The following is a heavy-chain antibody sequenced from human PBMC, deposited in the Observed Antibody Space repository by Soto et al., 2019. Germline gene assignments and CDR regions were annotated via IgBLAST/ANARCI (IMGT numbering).Heavy chain of an antibody. CDR1: GGSFSGYY. J-gene: IGHJ4*02. Sequence: QVQLQQWGAGLLKPSETLSLTCAVYGGSFSGYYWSWIRQPPGKGLEWIGEINHSGSTNYNPSLKSRVTISVDTSKNQLSLKLSSVTAADTAVYYCAREGYSYGVDYWGQGTLVTVSS. CDR2: INHSGST. V-gene: IGHV4-34*01. CDR3: AREGYSYGVDY. D-gene: IGHD5-18*01.